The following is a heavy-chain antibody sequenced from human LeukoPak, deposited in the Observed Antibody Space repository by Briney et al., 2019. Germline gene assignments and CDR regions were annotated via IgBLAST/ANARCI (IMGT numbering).Heavy chain of an antibody. D-gene: IGHD6-19*01. CDR3: ARDVHSSGWYVGSGYFDY. V-gene: IGHV3-13*01. Sequence: GGSLRLSCAASGFTFSTYDMHWVRQVTGKGLEWVSAIGITGTTYYLASVKGRFTISKENAKNSFYLQMNSLRAEDTAVYYCARDVHSSGWYVGSGYFDYWGQGTLVTVSS. J-gene: IGHJ4*02. CDR2: IGITGTT. CDR1: GFTFSTYD.